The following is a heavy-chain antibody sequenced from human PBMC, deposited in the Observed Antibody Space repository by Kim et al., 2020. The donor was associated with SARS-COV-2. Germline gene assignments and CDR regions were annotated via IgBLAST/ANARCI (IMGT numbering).Heavy chain of an antibody. V-gene: IGHV4-34*01. J-gene: IGHJ6*02. Sequence: SETLSLTCAVYGGSFSGYYWTWIRQPPGKGLEWLGEINHSGSTNYNPSLKSRVTISVDTSKNQFSLKLSSVTAADTAVYYCARHMTTVVTPDGMDVWGQG. CDR3: ARHMTTVVTPDGMDV. D-gene: IGHD4-17*01. CDR1: GGSFSGYY. CDR2: INHSGST.